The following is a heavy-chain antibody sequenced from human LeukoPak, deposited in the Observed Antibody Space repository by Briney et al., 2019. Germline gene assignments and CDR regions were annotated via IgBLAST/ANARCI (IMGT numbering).Heavy chain of an antibody. Sequence: SETLSLTCTVSGGSISSGGYYWSWIRQPPGKGLEWIGEINHRGSTNYNPSLKSRVTISVDTSKNQFSLKVSSVTAADTAMYYCAGTGVAAADAFDYWGQGTPVTVSS. CDR3: AGTGVAAADAFDY. CDR1: GGSISSGGYY. V-gene: IGHV4-61*08. D-gene: IGHD6-25*01. J-gene: IGHJ4*02. CDR2: INHRGST.